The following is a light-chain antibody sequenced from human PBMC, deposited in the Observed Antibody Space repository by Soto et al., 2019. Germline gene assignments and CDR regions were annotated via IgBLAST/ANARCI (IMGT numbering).Light chain of an antibody. V-gene: IGLV1-40*01. CDR2: DNN. CDR3: QSYDGSLSGPVV. Sequence: QSVLTQSPSASGTPGQRVTISCTGTRSNIGAGFDVHWYQQLPGTAPKLLIYDNNNRPSGVPDRFSGSKSGTSASLAITGLQAEDEADYYCQSYDGSLSGPVVFGGGTKVTVL. CDR1: RSNIGAGFD. J-gene: IGLJ2*01.